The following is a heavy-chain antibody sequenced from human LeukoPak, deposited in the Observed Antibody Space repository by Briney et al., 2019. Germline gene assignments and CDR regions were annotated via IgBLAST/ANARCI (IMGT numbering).Heavy chain of an antibody. Sequence: GGSLRLSCAASGFTFSSYEMNWVRQAPGKGLEWVSYISSSGSTIYYADSVKGRFTISRDYAKNSLYLQMNSLRAEDTAVYYCAELGITTIGGVWGKGTTVTISS. D-gene: IGHD3-10*02. V-gene: IGHV3-48*03. CDR1: GFTFSSYE. CDR3: AELGITTIGGV. CDR2: ISSSGSTI. J-gene: IGHJ6*04.